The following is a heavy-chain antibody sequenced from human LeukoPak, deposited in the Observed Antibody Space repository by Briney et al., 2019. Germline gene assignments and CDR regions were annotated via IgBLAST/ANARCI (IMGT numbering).Heavy chain of an antibody. CDR2: IYYSGST. J-gene: IGHJ3*02. CDR1: GGSIISYY. CDR3: ARAVAGVLGAFDI. D-gene: IGHD6-19*01. V-gene: IGHV4-59*01. Sequence: SETLSLTCTVSGGSIISYYWSWIRQPPGKGLEWIGYIYYSGSTNYNPSLKSRVTISVVTSKNQFSLKLSSVTAADTAVYYCARAVAGVLGAFDIWGQGTMVTVSS.